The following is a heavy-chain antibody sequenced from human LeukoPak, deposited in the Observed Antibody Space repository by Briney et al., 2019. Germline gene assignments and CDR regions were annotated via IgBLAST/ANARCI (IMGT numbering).Heavy chain of an antibody. V-gene: IGHV1-2*02. D-gene: IGHD1-26*01. CDR3: ARGRLWSYTISLPDY. J-gene: IGHJ4*02. CDR1: GYTFTSYY. Sequence: ASVKVSCKASGYTFTSYYMHWVRQAPGQGLEWMGWINPNSGGTNYAQKFQGRVTMTRDTSISTAYMELSRLRSDDTAVYYCARGRLWSYTISLPDYWGLGTLVTVSS. CDR2: INPNSGGT.